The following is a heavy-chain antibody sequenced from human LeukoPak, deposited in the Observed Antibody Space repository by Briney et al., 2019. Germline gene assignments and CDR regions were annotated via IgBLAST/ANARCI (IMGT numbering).Heavy chain of an antibody. CDR1: GGSFSGFY. D-gene: IGHD5/OR15-5a*01. J-gene: IGHJ4*02. CDR3: ARDVQGWRPAVYDSSHFDY. CDR2: IDHSGST. V-gene: IGHV4-34*01. Sequence: SETLSLTSAVYGGSFSGFYWNWIRQPPGKGLEWIGEIDHSGSTNYNPSLKSRVTISVDRANNQFSLKLSSVTAADTAVYYCARDVQGWRPAVYDSSHFDYWGQGVLVTVSS.